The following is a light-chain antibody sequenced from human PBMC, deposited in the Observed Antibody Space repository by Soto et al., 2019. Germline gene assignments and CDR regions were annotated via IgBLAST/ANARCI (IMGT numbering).Light chain of an antibody. J-gene: IGKJ5*01. CDR1: QSVSSN. V-gene: IGKV3D-15*01. CDR3: QQRNIWPPVT. CDR2: GAF. Sequence: IVMTQSPATLSVSPGERVTLSCRASQSVSSNLAWYQQKPGQPPRLLIYGAFNRAAGIPARFSGSGSGTDFTLTISSLEPEDSAVYYCQQRNIWPPVTFGQGTRLEI.